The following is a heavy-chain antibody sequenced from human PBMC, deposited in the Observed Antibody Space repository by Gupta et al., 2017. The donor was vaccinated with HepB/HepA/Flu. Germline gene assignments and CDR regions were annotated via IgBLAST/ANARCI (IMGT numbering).Heavy chain of an antibody. D-gene: IGHD3-3*01. CDR1: GGTFSSYA. CDR3: ARKAEEPPPTQILEPKGGNYYYYMDV. V-gene: IGHV1-69*01. CDR2: ITPIFGTA. Sequence: QVQLVQSGAEVKKPGSSVKVSCKASGGTFSSYAISWVRQAPGQGLEWMGGITPIFGTANYAQKFQGRVTITADESTSTAYMELSSLRSEDTAVYYCARKAEEPPPTQILEPKGGNYYYYMDVWGKGTTVTVSS. J-gene: IGHJ6*03.